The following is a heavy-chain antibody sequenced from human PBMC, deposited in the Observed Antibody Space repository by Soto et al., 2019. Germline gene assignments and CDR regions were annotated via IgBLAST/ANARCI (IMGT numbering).Heavy chain of an antibody. J-gene: IGHJ4*02. D-gene: IGHD2-8*01. Sequence: SETLSLTCTVSAGSLSPCGYFLCRLRQPPGKGLEWIGYIYYSGSTDYNPSLKSRVTISVDTSKNQFSLKLSSVTAVDTAVYYCAMVYSTSGFLDYWGQGTLVTVSS. V-gene: IGHV4-31*03. CDR3: AMVYSTSGFLDY. CDR2: IYYSGST. CDR1: AGSLSPCGYF.